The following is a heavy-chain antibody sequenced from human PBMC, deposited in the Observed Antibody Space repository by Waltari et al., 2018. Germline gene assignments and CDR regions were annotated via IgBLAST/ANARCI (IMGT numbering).Heavy chain of an antibody. CDR2: INRDGSN. V-gene: IGHV4-34*01. CDR1: DGSFSGYF. D-gene: IGHD3-10*01. Sequence: QVQLQQWGAGLLKPSETLSLTCAVYDGSFSGYFWSWIRQSPGKGLEWIGQINRDGSNIYNPSLKSRVAMSVDTLKSQISLRLTSVTAADAAVYYCARVGDYHGSGRFGLDGWGQGTRVTVSS. CDR3: ARVGDYHGSGRFGLDG. J-gene: IGHJ6*02.